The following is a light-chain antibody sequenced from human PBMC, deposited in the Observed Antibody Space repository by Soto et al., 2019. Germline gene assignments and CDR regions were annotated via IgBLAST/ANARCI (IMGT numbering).Light chain of an antibody. V-gene: IGLV2-8*01. Sequence: QSALTQPPSASGSPGQSVTISCTGTSSDVGGYNYVSWYQQYPGRAPKLMIYEVTKRPSGVPDRFSGSKSGNTDSLTVSGLQAEDEADYYCSSYAASNTFYFVFGGGTKLTV. J-gene: IGLJ3*02. CDR1: SSDVGGYNY. CDR2: EVT. CDR3: SSYAASNTFYFV.